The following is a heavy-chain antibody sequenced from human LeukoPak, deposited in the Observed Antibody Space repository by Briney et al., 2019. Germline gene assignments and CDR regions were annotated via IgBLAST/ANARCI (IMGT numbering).Heavy chain of an antibody. J-gene: IGHJ6*02. CDR2: ISSSSSYI. V-gene: IGHV3-21*01. Sequence: GGSLRLSCAASGFTFSSYSMNWVRQAPGKGLEWVSSISSSSSYIYYADSVKGRFTISRDNAKNSLYLQMNSLRAEDTAVYYCSSGYRILYGMDVWGQGTTVTVSS. CDR3: SSGYRILYGMDV. CDR1: GFTFSSYS. D-gene: IGHD3-9*01.